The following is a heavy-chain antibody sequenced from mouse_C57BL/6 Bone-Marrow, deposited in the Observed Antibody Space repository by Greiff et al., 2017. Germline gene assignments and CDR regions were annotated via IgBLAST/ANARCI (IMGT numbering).Heavy chain of an antibody. Sequence: QVQLQQSGPELVKPGASVKISCTASGYAFSSSWMHWVKQRPGQGLEWIGRIYPGDGDTNYNGKFQGKATLTADKSSSTAYMQLSSLTSEDSAVYFCAREGFYPGTGFAYWGQGTLVTVAA. V-gene: IGHV1-82*01. J-gene: IGHJ3*01. CDR3: AREGFYPGTGFAY. CDR2: IYPGDGDT. CDR1: GYAFSSSW. D-gene: IGHD3-3*01.